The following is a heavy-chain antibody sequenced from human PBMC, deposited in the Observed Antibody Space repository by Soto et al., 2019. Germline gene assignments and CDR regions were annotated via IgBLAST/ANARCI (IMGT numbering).Heavy chain of an antibody. Sequence: ESGGGLVQPGGSLRLSCAASGFSFGSYWMSWVRQAPGKGLEWVGKIKYDGSEKYYVDSVKGRFTISRDNAKNSLYLQMNSLRVEDTAVYYCTRDAHYAFDYWGQGTLVTVSP. CDR1: GFSFGSYW. D-gene: IGHD3-16*01. V-gene: IGHV3-7*05. CDR3: TRDAHYAFDY. CDR2: IKYDGSEK. J-gene: IGHJ4*02.